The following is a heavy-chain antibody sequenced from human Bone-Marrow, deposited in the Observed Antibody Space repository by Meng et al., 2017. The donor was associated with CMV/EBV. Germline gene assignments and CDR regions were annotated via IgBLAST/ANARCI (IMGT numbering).Heavy chain of an antibody. CDR2: IYSSGST. CDR3: ARTLYSSSWSHELIYYYYGMDV. CDR1: GGSISTYY. Sequence: SETLSLTCTVSGGSISTYYWSWIRQPPGKGLEWIGYIYSSGSTNYNPSLKSRVTISVDTSKNQFSLRLSSVTAADTAVYYWARTLYSSSWSHELIYYYYGMDVWGQGTTVTVSS. V-gene: IGHV4-59*01. D-gene: IGHD6-13*01. J-gene: IGHJ6*02.